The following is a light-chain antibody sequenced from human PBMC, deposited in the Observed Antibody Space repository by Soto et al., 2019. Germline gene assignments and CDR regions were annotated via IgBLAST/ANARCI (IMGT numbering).Light chain of an antibody. Sequence: QSVLTQPASVSGSPGQSITISCTGTSSDVGGYKYVSWSQQHPGKAPKLMIYEVRNRPSGVSNRFSGSKSGNTASLTISELQAEDEADYYCSSYASSSTYVFGTGTKVTVL. CDR3: SSYASSSTYV. CDR2: EVR. J-gene: IGLJ1*01. CDR1: SSDVGGYKY. V-gene: IGLV2-14*01.